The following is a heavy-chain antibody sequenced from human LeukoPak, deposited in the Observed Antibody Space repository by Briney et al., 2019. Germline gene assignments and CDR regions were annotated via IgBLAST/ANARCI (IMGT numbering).Heavy chain of an antibody. CDR1: GDSVSSYSAA. D-gene: IGHD4-23*01. CDR3: ARSGGHDAFDI. Sequence: SQTLSLTCAISGDSVSSYSAACSWIRQSPSRGLEWLGRTYYRSKWYNDYAVSVKSRITITPDTSKSQFSLQLTSVTPEDTAVYYCARSGGHDAFDIWGQGTMVTVSS. CDR2: TYYRSKWYN. V-gene: IGHV6-1*01. J-gene: IGHJ3*02.